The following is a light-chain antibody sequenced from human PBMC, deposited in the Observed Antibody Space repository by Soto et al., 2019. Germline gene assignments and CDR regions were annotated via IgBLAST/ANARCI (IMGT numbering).Light chain of an antibody. Sequence: EIVMTQSPVTLSVSPGERATLFCRASQSASSNLAWYQHKPGQAPRLLIYGASTRATGIPARFSGSGSGTEFTLTINRLESEDFAVYYRQHYNSWPRIAFGQGTRLEIK. CDR3: QHYNSWPRIA. J-gene: IGKJ5*01. CDR2: GAS. V-gene: IGKV3-15*01. CDR1: QSASSN.